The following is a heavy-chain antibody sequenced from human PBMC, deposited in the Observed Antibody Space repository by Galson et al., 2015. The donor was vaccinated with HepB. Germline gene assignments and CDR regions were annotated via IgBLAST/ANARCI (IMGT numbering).Heavy chain of an antibody. Sequence: QSGAEVKKPGESLKISCKGSGYTFTNYWIGWVRQVPGKGLEWMGFIYPGDSNTRYSPSFQGQVTISADKSINTAHPQWSSLRASDTAMYYCARGVGSYGKKGLDYWGQGILVTVSS. V-gene: IGHV5-51*01. CDR2: IYPGDSNT. D-gene: IGHD5-18*01. CDR3: ARGVGSYGKKGLDY. J-gene: IGHJ4*02. CDR1: GYTFTNYW.